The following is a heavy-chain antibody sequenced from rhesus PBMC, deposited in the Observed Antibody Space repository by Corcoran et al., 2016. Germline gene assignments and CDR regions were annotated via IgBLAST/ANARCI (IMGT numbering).Heavy chain of an antibody. V-gene: IGHV4-169*02. Sequence: QLQLQESGPGLVKPSETLAVTCAVSGGSSSSSYWSWIRQAPGKGLEWIGYLYGRGSSTHDHPTLNGRGTLSVDTSKHQLSLKLSYVTAADTTVYYCARDRGSYVRYYFDYWGQGVLVTVSS. CDR2: LYGRGSST. D-gene: IGHD3-16*01. CDR1: GGSSSSSY. J-gene: IGHJ4*01. CDR3: ARDRGSYVRYYFDY.